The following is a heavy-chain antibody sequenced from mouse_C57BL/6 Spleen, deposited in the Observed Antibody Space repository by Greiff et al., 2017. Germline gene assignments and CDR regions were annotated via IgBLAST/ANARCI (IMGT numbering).Heavy chain of an antibody. D-gene: IGHD1-1*01. CDR1: GYTFTEYT. J-gene: IGHJ3*01. CDR3: ARHEDHYGSSYDGYDWFAY. CDR2: FYPGSGSI. Sequence: VQGVESGAELVKPGASVKLSCKASGYTFTEYTIHWVKQRSGQGLEWIGWFYPGSGSIKYNEKFKDKATLTADKSSSTVYMELSRLTSEDSAVYFCARHEDHYGSSYDGYDWFAYWGQGTLVTVSA. V-gene: IGHV1-62-2*01.